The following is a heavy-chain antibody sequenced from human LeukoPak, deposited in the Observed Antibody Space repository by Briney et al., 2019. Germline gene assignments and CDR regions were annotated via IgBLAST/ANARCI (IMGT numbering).Heavy chain of an antibody. V-gene: IGHV3-72*01. CDR3: ARTARDADYPYDPFDI. CDR1: GFTSSYHY. D-gene: IGHD4-11*01. J-gene: IGHJ3*02. CDR2: TRNKEKGYST. Sequence: GGSLRLSCAASGFTSSYHYMDWVRQAPGKGLEWVGRTRNKEKGYSTEYAASAKNRSIISSDESRNTVFLQMNNLQIEDTAVYYCARTARDADYPYDPFDIWGQGTMVTVSS.